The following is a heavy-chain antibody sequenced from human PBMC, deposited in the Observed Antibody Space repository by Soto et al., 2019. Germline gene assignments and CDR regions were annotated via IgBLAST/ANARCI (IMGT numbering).Heavy chain of an antibody. J-gene: IGHJ4*02. Sequence: EIRSLTFTVSGGCISGYSWTWIGPSGGKGLEWIGRIYASGNIHFNPSLKSRVTMSVDTSKNQFSLNLMSVTAADTAVYYRARESGDNWSYEAHWGQGTQVTVSS. D-gene: IGHD1-7*01. CDR2: IYASGNI. CDR1: GGCISGYS. V-gene: IGHV4-4*07. CDR3: ARESGDNWSYEAH.